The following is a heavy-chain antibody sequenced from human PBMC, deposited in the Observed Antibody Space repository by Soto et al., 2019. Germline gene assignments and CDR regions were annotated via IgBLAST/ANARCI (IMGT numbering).Heavy chain of an antibody. D-gene: IGHD2-21*02. CDR3: ALSRCGGDCLVSYSSHYYYGMDV. Sequence: QITLKESGPTLVKPTQTLTLTCTFSGFSLTTGGVGVGWIRQPPGKALEWLALIYWDDDKRYRPSLKSRLTVTKDTSKNQVLLTITNMFPVDTATYYWALSRCGGDCLVSYSSHYYYGMDVWGQGTTVTVSS. CDR1: GFSLTTGGVG. V-gene: IGHV2-5*02. CDR2: IYWDDDK. J-gene: IGHJ6*02.